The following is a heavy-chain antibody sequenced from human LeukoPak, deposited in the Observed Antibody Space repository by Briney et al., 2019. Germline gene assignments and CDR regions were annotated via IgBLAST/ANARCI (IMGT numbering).Heavy chain of an antibody. CDR2: INHSGST. CDR3: ARHLGGHRVAGKILDY. J-gene: IGHJ4*02. CDR1: GGSFSGYY. V-gene: IGHV4-34*01. D-gene: IGHD6-19*01. Sequence: RPSETLSLTCAVYGGSFSGYYWSWIRQPPGKGLEWIGEINHSGSTNYNPSLKSRVTISVDTSKNQFSLKLSSVTAADTAVYYCARHLGGHRVAGKILDYWGQGTLVTVSS.